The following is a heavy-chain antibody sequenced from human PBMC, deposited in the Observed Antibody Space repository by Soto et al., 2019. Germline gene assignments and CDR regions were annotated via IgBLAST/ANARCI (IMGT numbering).Heavy chain of an antibody. CDR2: ISYDGSNK. D-gene: IGHD2-2*01. V-gene: IGHV3-30-3*01. CDR3: AREYCSSSNCYYGMDV. Sequence: GGSLRLSCAASGFTFSSYSMHWVRQAPGKGLEWVAVISYDGSNKYYADSVKGRFTISRDNSKNTLYLQMNSLRAEDTAVYYCAREYCSSSNCYYGMDVWGQGTTVTVSS. CDR1: GFTFSSYS. J-gene: IGHJ6*02.